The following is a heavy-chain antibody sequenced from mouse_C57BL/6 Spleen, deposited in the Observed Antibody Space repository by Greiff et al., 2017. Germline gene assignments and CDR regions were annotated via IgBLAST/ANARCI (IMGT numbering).Heavy chain of an antibody. CDR1: GYTFTSYW. Sequence: QVHVKQPGTELVKPGASVKLSCKASGYTFTSYWMHWVKQRPGQGLEWIGNINPSNGGTNYNEKFKSKATLTVDKSSSTAYMQLSSLTSEDSAVYYCARPIYYDYDENWFAYWGQGTLVTVSA. D-gene: IGHD2-4*01. V-gene: IGHV1-53*01. CDR2: INPSNGGT. CDR3: ARPIYYDYDENWFAY. J-gene: IGHJ3*01.